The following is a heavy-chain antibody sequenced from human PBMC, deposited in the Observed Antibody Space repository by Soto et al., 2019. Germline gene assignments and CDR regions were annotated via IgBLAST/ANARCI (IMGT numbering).Heavy chain of an antibody. D-gene: IGHD2-2*01. CDR2: ISSSSSTI. J-gene: IGHJ4*02. Sequence: EVQLVESGGGLVQPGGSLRLSCAASGFTFSSYSMNWVRQAPGKGLEWVSYISSSSSTIYYADSVKGRFTISRDNAKNSLYLQMNSLRDEDTAVYYCASGDGIVVVPANRFDYWGQGTLVTVSS. V-gene: IGHV3-48*02. CDR1: GFTFSSYS. CDR3: ASGDGIVVVPANRFDY.